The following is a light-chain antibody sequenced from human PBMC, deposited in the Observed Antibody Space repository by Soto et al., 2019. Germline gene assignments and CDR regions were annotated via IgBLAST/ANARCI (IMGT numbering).Light chain of an antibody. Sequence: EIVLTQSPATLSLSPGERATLSCRASQSVGSFLAWFQQKPGQAPRLLIYGASNRATGVPARFSGSGSGTDFALTISSLEPEDFAVYYCQQRSNWPPFFGQGTKLEIK. J-gene: IGKJ2*01. V-gene: IGKV3-11*01. CDR1: QSVGSF. CDR3: QQRSNWPPF. CDR2: GAS.